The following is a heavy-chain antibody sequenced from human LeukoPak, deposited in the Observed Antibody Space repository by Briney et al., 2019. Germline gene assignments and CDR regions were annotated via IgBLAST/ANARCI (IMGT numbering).Heavy chain of an antibody. D-gene: IGHD6-6*01. CDR2: INHSGST. V-gene: IGHV4-34*01. CDR3: ARHAYSSSSFDY. CDR1: GGSFSGYY. J-gene: IGHJ4*02. Sequence: SETLSLTCAVYGGSFSGYYWSWIRQPPGKGLEWIGEINHSGSTNYNPSLKSRVTISVDTSKNQFSLKLSSVTAADTAVYYCARHAYSSSSFDYWGQGTLVTVSS.